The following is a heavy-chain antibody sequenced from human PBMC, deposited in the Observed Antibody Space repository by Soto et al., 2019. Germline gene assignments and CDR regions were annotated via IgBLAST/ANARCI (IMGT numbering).Heavy chain of an antibody. J-gene: IGHJ5*02. D-gene: IGHD2-8*01. CDR2: IYYSGST. V-gene: IGHV4-59*01. CDR1: GGSISSYY. CDR3: AREGLSDANWFDP. Sequence: QVQLQESGPGLVKPSETLSLTCTVSGGSISSYYWSWIRQPPGKGLEWIGYIYYSGSTNYNPSLKSRFTISVDTSKNQFSLKLSSVTAADTAVYYCAREGLSDANWFDPWGQGTLVTVSS.